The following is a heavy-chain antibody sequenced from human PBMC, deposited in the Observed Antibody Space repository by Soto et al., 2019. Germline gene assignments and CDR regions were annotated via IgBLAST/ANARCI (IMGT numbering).Heavy chain of an antibody. Sequence: GGSLRLSCAASGFTFSGSAMHWVRQASGKGLEWVGRIRSKANSYATAYAASVKGRFTISRDDSKNTAYLQMNSLKTEDTAVYYCTSGTDFWSGYYDYWGQGTLVTVSS. CDR1: GFTFSGSA. V-gene: IGHV3-73*01. CDR2: IRSKANSYAT. J-gene: IGHJ4*02. CDR3: TSGTDFWSGYYDY. D-gene: IGHD3-3*01.